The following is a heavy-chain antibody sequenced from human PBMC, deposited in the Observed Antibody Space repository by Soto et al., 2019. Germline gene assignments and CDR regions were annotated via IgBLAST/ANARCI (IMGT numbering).Heavy chain of an antibody. V-gene: IGHV5-51*01. Sequence: GESLKISCKGSGYIFTTYWIGWVRQMPGKGLEWMGIIYPIDSDTKYSPSFQGQVTISVDKSISTAYLQWSSLKASDTAMYYCAAYQDPYYYGMDVWGQGTTVTVSS. CDR2: IYPIDSDT. CDR1: GYIFTTYW. J-gene: IGHJ6*02. D-gene: IGHD2-2*01. CDR3: AAYQDPYYYGMDV.